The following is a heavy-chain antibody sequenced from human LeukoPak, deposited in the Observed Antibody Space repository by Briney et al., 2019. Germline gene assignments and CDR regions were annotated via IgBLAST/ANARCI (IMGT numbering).Heavy chain of an antibody. D-gene: IGHD3-16*01. V-gene: IGHV3-21*01. Sequence: GGSLRLSCEASGSLRGYAMSWVRQAPGKGLEWVLSISSSGSYMYYTDSVKGRFTISRDNARNSVSLQMNSLRVEDTAIYFCARCALGVWADNYYMDVWGNGTTVIVSS. CDR2: ISSSGSYM. CDR3: ARCALGVWADNYYMDV. J-gene: IGHJ6*03. CDR1: GSLRGYA.